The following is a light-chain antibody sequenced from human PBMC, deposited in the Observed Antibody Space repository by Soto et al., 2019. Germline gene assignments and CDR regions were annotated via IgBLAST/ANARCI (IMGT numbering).Light chain of an antibody. CDR1: QSVRSTY. J-gene: IGKJ1*01. CDR2: DAS. Sequence: EVVLTQSPGTLSLSPGDRATLSCRASQSVRSTYLAWYQQKPGQAPRLVIYDASSRATDIPDRFSGSGSGTDFTLTISRLETEDFAVYYCQHYANSLWTFGQGTKVDIK. CDR3: QHYANSLWT. V-gene: IGKV3-20*01.